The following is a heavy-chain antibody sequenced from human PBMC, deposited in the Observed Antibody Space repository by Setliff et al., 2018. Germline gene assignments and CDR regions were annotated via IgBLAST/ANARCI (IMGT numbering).Heavy chain of an antibody. D-gene: IGHD1-26*01. CDR3: ARASGGNSVEDGFDI. J-gene: IGHJ3*02. V-gene: IGHV1-18*01. Sequence: ASVKVSCKASDYTFTDYGIHWVRQAPGQGLEWMGWISAYNGRTNYAEKFHARVTMTTDTATSTAYMELRSLKSDDTAVYYCARASGGNSVEDGFDIWGQGTMVTVSS. CDR1: DYTFTDYG. CDR2: ISAYNGRT.